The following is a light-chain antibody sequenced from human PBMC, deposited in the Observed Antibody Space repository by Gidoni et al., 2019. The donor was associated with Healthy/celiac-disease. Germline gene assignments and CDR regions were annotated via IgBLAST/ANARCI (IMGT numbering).Light chain of an antibody. CDR3: QQYNGYSST. Sequence: DIQMTQSPSTLSASVGDRVTITCRASQSISYWLAWYQQKPGKAPKLLIYKASTLETGVPSRFGGSGSGTEFTLTISSLQPDDFATYYCQQYNGYSSTFXQXTKLEIK. CDR2: KAS. J-gene: IGKJ2*01. CDR1: QSISYW. V-gene: IGKV1-5*03.